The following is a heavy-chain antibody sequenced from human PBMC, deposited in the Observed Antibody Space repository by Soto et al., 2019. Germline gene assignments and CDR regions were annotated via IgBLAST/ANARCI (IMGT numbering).Heavy chain of an antibody. CDR2: IIPIIGTP. V-gene: IGHV1-69*13. J-gene: IGHJ4*02. Sequence: SVKVCCKASRGTFRNHVFNLVRQAPGPGLEWMGGIIPIIGTPNYAQKFQGRVTITADASTSTVYLEVSSLRSQDTAVYYCARDLEFRDANISHLDYWGQGTMVTVSS. D-gene: IGHD2-2*01. CDR1: RGTFRNHV. CDR3: ARDLEFRDANISHLDY.